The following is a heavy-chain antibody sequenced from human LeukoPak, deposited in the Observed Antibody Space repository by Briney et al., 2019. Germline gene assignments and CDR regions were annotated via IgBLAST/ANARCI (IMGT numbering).Heavy chain of an antibody. Sequence: GGSLRLSCAASGFTFSSYAMNWVRQAPGKGLEWVSGISGRGGGKHYADSVKGRFTISRDNTKNTLYLQMNNLRVEDTAVYYCASRVSGVVSIDYWGQGTLVTVSS. CDR2: ISGRGGGK. J-gene: IGHJ4*02. V-gene: IGHV3-23*01. CDR3: ASRVSGVVSIDY. D-gene: IGHD3-3*01. CDR1: GFTFSSYA.